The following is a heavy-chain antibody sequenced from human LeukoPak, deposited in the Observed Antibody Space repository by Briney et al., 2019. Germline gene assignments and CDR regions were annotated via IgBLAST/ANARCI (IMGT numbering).Heavy chain of an antibody. CDR3: ARNGSVTATPGFDH. V-gene: IGHV4-38-2*01. CDR2: IYHSGST. J-gene: IGHJ4*02. D-gene: IGHD2-21*02. CDR1: GSSIRSGDY. Sequence: PSATLSLTCAVSGSSIRSGDYWGWIRQSPGKGLEWIGSIYHSGSTHYNPSLKSRVTISVDTSKSQFSLMLSSVTAADTAVYYCARNGSVTATPGFDHWGQGTLVTVSS.